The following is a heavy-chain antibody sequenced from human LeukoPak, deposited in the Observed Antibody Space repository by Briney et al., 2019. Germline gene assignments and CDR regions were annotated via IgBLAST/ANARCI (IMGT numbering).Heavy chain of an antibody. CDR1: GFAFISYA. J-gene: IGHJ4*02. CDR2: VSGSGGST. D-gene: IGHD5-12*01. V-gene: IGHV3-23*01. Sequence: GGSLRLSCAASGFAFISYAMSWVRQAPGKGLEWVSGVSGSGGSTYYADSVKGRFTISRDNSKNTLYLQMNSLRAEDTAVYYCAKDLDIGVTITGNWGQGTLVTVSS. CDR3: AKDLDIGVTITGN.